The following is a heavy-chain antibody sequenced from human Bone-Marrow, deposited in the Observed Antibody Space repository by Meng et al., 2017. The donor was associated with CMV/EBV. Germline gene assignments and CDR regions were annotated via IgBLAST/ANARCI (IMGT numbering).Heavy chain of an antibody. CDR1: GFRFGDYL. Sequence: GESLKISCTTSGFRFGDYLISWVRQAPGKGLEWVGFIRSIPYGGSTEYAASVKGRFTISRDDSKSIAYLQMNSLKTEDTAVYFCIRCLRVVPPTRGGLYYYYGMDVWGQGTTVTVSS. V-gene: IGHV3-49*02. CDR3: IRCLRVVPPTRGGLYYYYGMDV. D-gene: IGHD2-2*01. J-gene: IGHJ6*02. CDR2: IRSIPYGGST.